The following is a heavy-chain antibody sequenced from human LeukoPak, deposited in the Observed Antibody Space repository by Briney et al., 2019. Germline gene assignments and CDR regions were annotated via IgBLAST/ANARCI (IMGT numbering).Heavy chain of an antibody. D-gene: IGHD3-22*01. Sequence: GGSLRLSCAASGFTFSSYSMNWVRQAPGKGLEWVSSISSSSSYIYYADSVKGRFTISRDNAKNSLYLQMNSLRAEDTAAYYCARVQVVATLDYWGQGTLVTVSS. J-gene: IGHJ4*02. CDR1: GFTFSSYS. CDR3: ARVQVVATLDY. V-gene: IGHV3-21*01. CDR2: ISSSSSYI.